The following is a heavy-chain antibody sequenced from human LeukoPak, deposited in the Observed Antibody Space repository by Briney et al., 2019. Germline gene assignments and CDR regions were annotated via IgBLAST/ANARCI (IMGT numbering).Heavy chain of an antibody. Sequence: PGGSLRLSCAASGFTFSLYWVTWVRQAPGKGPEWVANIKQDEYEKYYADSVKGRFTVSRDNAKKSVFLQMNSLRAEDTAVYYCASGVALDYWGQGTLVTVSS. V-gene: IGHV3-7*01. D-gene: IGHD3-10*01. J-gene: IGHJ4*02. CDR1: GFTFSLYW. CDR2: IKQDEYEK. CDR3: ASGVALDY.